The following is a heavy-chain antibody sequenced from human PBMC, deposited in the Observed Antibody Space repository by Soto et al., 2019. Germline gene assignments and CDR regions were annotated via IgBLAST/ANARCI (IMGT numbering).Heavy chain of an antibody. D-gene: IGHD5-18*01. J-gene: IGHJ4*02. CDR1: GGYLSNYD. Sequence: SETLSLTCLVAGGYLSNYDWSWIRQPPGKGLEWIGYIYYSGSTNYNPSLTSRVTISVDTSKNQFSLKLSSVTAADTAVYYCARHRYSYGVYYFDYWGQGTLVTVSS. CDR3: ARHRYSYGVYYFDY. CDR2: IYYSGST. V-gene: IGHV4-59*08.